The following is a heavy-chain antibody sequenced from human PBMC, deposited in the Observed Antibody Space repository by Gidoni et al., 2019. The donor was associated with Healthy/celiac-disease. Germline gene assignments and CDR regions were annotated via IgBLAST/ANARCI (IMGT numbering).Heavy chain of an antibody. J-gene: IGHJ4*02. D-gene: IGHD3-22*01. V-gene: IGHV4-39*01. Sequence: QLQLQESGPGLVKPSETLSLTCTVSGRPISSSSYYWGWIRQPPGKGLEWIGSIYYSGSTYYNPSLKSRVTISVDTSKNQFSLKLSSVTAADTAVYYCARNSRDYYDSSGYFDYWGQGTLVTVSS. CDR1: GRPISSSSYY. CDR3: ARNSRDYYDSSGYFDY. CDR2: IYYSGST.